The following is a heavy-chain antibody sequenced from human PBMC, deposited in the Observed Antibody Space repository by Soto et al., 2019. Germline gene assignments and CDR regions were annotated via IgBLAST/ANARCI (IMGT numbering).Heavy chain of an antibody. CDR2: IRSKAYGGTT. J-gene: IGHJ3*02. V-gene: IGHV3-49*04. CDR3: TRVDDNDAFDI. Sequence: GGSLRLSCAASGFTFSNAWMSWVRQAPGKGLEWVGFIRSKAYGGTTEYAASVKGRFTISRDDSKSIAYLQMNSLKTEDTAVYYCTRVDDNDAFDIWGQGTMVTVSS. D-gene: IGHD3-22*01. CDR1: GFTFSNAW.